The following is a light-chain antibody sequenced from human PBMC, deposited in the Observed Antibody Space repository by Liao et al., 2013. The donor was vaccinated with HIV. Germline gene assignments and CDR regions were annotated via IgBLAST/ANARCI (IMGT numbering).Light chain of an antibody. CDR2: YDE. V-gene: IGLV3-21*04. J-gene: IGLJ3*02. CDR1: DIGIKS. Sequence: SYVLTQPPSVSVAPGKTARITCGGDDIGIKSVHWYQQKPGQAPVLVINYDESRPSGIPERFSGSNSGNTATLTISRAEAGDEADYYCQVWDVSGDHRYVLFGGGTKLTVL. CDR3: QVWDVSGDHRYVL.